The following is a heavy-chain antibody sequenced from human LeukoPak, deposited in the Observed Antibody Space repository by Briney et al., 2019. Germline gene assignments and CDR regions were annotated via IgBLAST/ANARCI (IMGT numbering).Heavy chain of an antibody. J-gene: IGHJ5*02. Sequence: ASVKVSCKASGYTFTGYYIHWVRQAPGQGLEWMGWINPNSGGTNYAQKFQGRVTMARDTSISTAYMELSRLRSDDTAVYYCARAWNYFGDKLRWFDPWGQGTLVTVSS. CDR1: GYTFTGYY. CDR2: INPNSGGT. CDR3: ARAWNYFGDKLRWFDP. V-gene: IGHV1-2*02. D-gene: IGHD1-7*01.